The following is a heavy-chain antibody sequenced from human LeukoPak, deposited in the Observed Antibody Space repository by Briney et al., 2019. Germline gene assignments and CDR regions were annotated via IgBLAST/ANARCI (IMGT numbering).Heavy chain of an antibody. J-gene: IGHJ3*02. D-gene: IGHD4-23*01. CDR3: ARSVGSHGAFDI. CDR2: INAGNGNT. Sequence: GASVKVSCKASGYTFTSYAMHWVRQAPGQRLEWMGWINAGNGNTKYSQKFQGRVTITRDTSASTAYMELSSLRSEDTAVYYCARSVGSHGAFDIWGQGTMVTVSS. V-gene: IGHV1-3*01. CDR1: GYTFTSYA.